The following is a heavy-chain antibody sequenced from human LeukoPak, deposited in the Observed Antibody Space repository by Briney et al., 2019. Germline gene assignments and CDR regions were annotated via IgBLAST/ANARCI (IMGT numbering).Heavy chain of an antibody. Sequence: GGSLRLSCAASGFTVSSNYMSWVRQAPGKGLEWVSVIYSGGSTYYADSVKGRFTTSRDNSKNTLYLQMNSLRAEDTAVYYCARVYGDRIFDYWGQGTLVTVSS. CDR1: GFTVSSNY. V-gene: IGHV3-53*01. CDR2: IYSGGST. D-gene: IGHD4-17*01. J-gene: IGHJ4*02. CDR3: ARVYGDRIFDY.